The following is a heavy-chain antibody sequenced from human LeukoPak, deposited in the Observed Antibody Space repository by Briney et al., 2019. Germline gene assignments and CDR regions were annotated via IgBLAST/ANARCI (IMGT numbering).Heavy chain of an antibody. CDR3: ARHYDFWSGYSNWFDP. V-gene: IGHV4-4*07. Sequence: SETLSLTCTVSGGSISSYYWSWIRQLAGKGLEWIGRIYTGGSTNYNPSLKSRVTMSVDTSKNQFSLKLSSVTAADTAVYYCARHYDFWSGYSNWFDPWGQGTLVTVSS. D-gene: IGHD3-3*01. CDR2: IYTGGST. CDR1: GGSISSYY. J-gene: IGHJ5*02.